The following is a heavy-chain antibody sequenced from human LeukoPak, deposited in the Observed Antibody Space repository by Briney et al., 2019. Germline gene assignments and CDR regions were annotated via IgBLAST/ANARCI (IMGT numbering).Heavy chain of an antibody. Sequence: GGSLRLSCAASGFTFSSYAMSWVRQAPGKGLEWVSAIRGSGDRTRYADSVKGRFTISRDNSKNTLYLQMNSLRAEDTAVYYCARDRVAAAGHFDYWGQGTLVTVSS. CDR3: ARDRVAAAGHFDY. D-gene: IGHD6-13*01. CDR1: GFTFSSYA. CDR2: IRGSGDRT. V-gene: IGHV3-23*01. J-gene: IGHJ4*02.